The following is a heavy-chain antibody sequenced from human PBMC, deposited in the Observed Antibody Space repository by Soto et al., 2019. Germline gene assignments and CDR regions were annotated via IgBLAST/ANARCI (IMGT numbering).Heavy chain of an antibody. CDR3: ARGIYDPILGYIDY. D-gene: IGHD3-3*01. Sequence: GGSLRLSCAASGFTFSSYAMHWVRQAPGKGLEWVAVISYDGSNKYYADSVKGRFTISRDNSKNTLYLQMNSLRAEDTAVYYCARGIYDPILGYIDYWGQGTLVTVSS. V-gene: IGHV3-30-3*01. CDR2: ISYDGSNK. J-gene: IGHJ4*02. CDR1: GFTFSSYA.